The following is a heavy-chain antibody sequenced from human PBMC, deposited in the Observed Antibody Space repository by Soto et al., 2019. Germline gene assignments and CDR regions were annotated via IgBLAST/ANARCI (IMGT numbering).Heavy chain of an antibody. Sequence: QVQLHQWGAGLLKPSETLSLTCTVYGGSFSGYYWIWIRQPPGKGLEWIGEINHRGSISYNPSLXXXXTXXXXXXXXXXXXXXXXXXXXXXXXXYCVRGGVGSLREDCWGQGTLVTVSS. J-gene: IGHJ4*02. V-gene: IGHV4-34*01. CDR3: VRGGVGSLREDC. CDR2: INHRGSI. D-gene: IGHD2-8*02. CDR1: GGSFSGYY.